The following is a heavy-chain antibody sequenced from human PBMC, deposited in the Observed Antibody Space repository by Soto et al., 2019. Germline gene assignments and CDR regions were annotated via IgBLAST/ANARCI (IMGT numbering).Heavy chain of an antibody. D-gene: IGHD6-19*01. CDR1: GGSISGSY. CDR3: ARSVAVPGAHIDY. V-gene: IGHV4-59*01. J-gene: IGHJ4*02. Sequence: PSEILSLTCSVSGGSISGSYWSWIRQSPGKGLEWLGYAYYTGSTNYSPSLRSRVSISVDTSKNEFSLRLSSVTAADTAVYFCARSVAVPGAHIDYWGQGTQVTVSS. CDR2: AYYTGST.